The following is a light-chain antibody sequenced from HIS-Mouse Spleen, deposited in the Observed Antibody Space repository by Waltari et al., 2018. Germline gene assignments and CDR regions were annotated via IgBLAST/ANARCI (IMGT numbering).Light chain of an antibody. CDR2: QDS. J-gene: IGLJ2*01. CDR1: KLGDKY. CDR3: QAWDSSYSV. V-gene: IGLV3-1*01. Sequence: SYELTQPPSVSVSPGQTASITCSGDKLGDKYACWYQQKPGQSPVLVIDQDSKRPSGSPGRFSCANSGNTATLTISGTQAMDEADYYCQAWDSSYSVFGGGTKLTVL.